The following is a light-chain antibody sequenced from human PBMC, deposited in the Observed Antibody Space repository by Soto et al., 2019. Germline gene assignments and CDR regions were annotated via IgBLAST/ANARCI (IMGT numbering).Light chain of an antibody. J-gene: IGKJ5*01. CDR1: QLLLHTNGNNY. V-gene: IGKV2-28*01. Sequence: DIVITHSAXSXXVXXXXXXXXSXXSTQLLLHTNGNNYLDWYLQKAGQSPQLLIYLGSNRASGVPDRFSGSGSGTDFTLKISRVEAEDVGVYYCMQALQTPITFGQGTRLEIK. CDR2: LGS. CDR3: MQALQTPIT.